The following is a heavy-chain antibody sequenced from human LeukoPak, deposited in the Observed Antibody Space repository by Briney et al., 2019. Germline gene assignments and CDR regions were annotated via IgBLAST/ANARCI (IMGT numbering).Heavy chain of an antibody. Sequence: GGSLILSCAASGFTFDDYAMHWVRQAPGKGLEWVSGISWNSGSIGYADSVKGRFTISRDNAKNSLYLQMNSLRAEDTALYYCAAGPDFDYWGQGTLVTVSS. CDR1: GFTFDDYA. V-gene: IGHV3-9*01. J-gene: IGHJ4*02. CDR3: AAGPDFDY. D-gene: IGHD1-14*01. CDR2: ISWNSGSI.